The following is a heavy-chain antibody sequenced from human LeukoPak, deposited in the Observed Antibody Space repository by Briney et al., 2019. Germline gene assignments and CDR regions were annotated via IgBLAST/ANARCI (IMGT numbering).Heavy chain of an antibody. Sequence: GGSLRLSCAASGFTFDDYGMSWVRHAPGKGLEWVSGINWNGGSTGYADSVKGRFTISRDNAKNSLYLQMNSLRAEDTAVYYCAELGITMIGGVWGKGTTVTISS. CDR1: GFTFDDYG. D-gene: IGHD3-10*02. CDR2: INWNGGST. J-gene: IGHJ6*04. V-gene: IGHV3-20*04. CDR3: AELGITMIGGV.